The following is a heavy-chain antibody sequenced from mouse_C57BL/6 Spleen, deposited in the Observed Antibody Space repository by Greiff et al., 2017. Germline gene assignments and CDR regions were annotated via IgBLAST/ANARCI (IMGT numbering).Heavy chain of an antibody. CDR2: IDPANGNT. Sequence: VQLQQSVAELVRPGASVKLSCTASGFNIKNTYMHWVKQRPEQGLEWIGRIDPANGNTKYAPKFQGKATITADTSSNTAYLQLSSLTSEDTAIYYSARSFYGNYEGFDYWGQGTTLTVSS. D-gene: IGHD2-10*01. CDR1: GFNIKNTY. V-gene: IGHV14-3*01. CDR3: ARSFYGNYEGFDY. J-gene: IGHJ2*01.